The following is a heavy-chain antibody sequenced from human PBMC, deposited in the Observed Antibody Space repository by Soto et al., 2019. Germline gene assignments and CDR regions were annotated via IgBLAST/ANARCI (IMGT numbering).Heavy chain of an antibody. V-gene: IGHV3-30*03. J-gene: IGHJ4*02. CDR3: ALPRRVVRGTLLSYYLDY. CDR1: GLTFSYYA. D-gene: IGHD3-10*01. CDR2: ISYDESKI. Sequence: QVHLVESGGGVVQPGRSLRLSCAASGLTFSYYAMNWVRQAPGKGLEWVAVISYDESKIYYADSVKRRFTISRDNSKNTLHLQMNSLRPEDTAVYYCALPRRVVRGTLLSYYLDYWGQGTLVTVSS.